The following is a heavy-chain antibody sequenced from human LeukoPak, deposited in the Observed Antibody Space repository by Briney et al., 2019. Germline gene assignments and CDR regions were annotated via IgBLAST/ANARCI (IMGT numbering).Heavy chain of an antibody. CDR3: ARHPLYCSSTSCYDY. CDR1: GYSFTSYW. V-gene: IGHV5-51*01. D-gene: IGHD2-2*01. CDR2: IHPGDSDT. J-gene: IGHJ4*02. Sequence: GESLKISCKGSGYSFTSYWIGWVRQMPGKGLEWMGIIHPGDSDTRYSPSFQGQVTISADKSISTAYLQWSSLKASDTAMYYCARHPLYCSSTSCYDYWGQGTLVTVSS.